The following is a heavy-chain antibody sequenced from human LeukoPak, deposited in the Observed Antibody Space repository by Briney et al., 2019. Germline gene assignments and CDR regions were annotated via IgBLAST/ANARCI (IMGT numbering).Heavy chain of an antibody. J-gene: IGHJ6*02. CDR2: FDPEDGET. CDR3: ATFPRLGVRHYYYYYGMDV. CDR1: GYTLTELS. D-gene: IGHD1-26*01. V-gene: IGHV1-24*01. Sequence: ASVKVSCKVSGYTLTELSMHWVRQAPGKGLEWMRGFDPEDGETIYAQKFQGRVTMTEDTSTDTAYMELSSLRSEDTAVYYCATFPRLGVRHYYYYYGMDVWGQGTTVTVSS.